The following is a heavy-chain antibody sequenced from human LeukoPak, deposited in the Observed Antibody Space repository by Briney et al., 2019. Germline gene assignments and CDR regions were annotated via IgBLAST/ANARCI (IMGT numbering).Heavy chain of an antibody. Sequence: GGSLRLSCAASGFTFSNAWMSWVRQAPGKGLEWVGRIKSNTDGGTTDYAAPVKGRFTISRDDSKNTLYLQMNSLKTEDTAVYYCTTEGGQWLEPSFFDYWGQGTLVTVSS. V-gene: IGHV3-15*01. D-gene: IGHD6-19*01. CDR2: IKSNTDGGTT. CDR3: TTEGGQWLEPSFFDY. CDR1: GFTFSNAW. J-gene: IGHJ4*02.